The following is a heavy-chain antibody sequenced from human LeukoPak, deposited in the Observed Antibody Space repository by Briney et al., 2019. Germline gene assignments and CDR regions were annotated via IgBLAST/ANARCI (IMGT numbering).Heavy chain of an antibody. CDR3: ARESTRGSYPKAFDY. CDR2: IYYSGST. CDR1: GDSVSSSNYY. D-gene: IGHD1-26*01. V-gene: IGHV4-30-4*01. Sequence: SETLSLTCTVFGDSVSSSNYYWSWIRQPPGKGLEWIGYIYYSGSTYYNPSLKSRVTISVDTSKNQFSLKLSSVTAADTAVYYCARESTRGSYPKAFDYWGQGTLVTVSS. J-gene: IGHJ4*02.